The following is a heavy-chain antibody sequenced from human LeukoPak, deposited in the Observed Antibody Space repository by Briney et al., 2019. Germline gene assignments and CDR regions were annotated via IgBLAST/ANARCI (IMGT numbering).Heavy chain of an antibody. D-gene: IGHD2/OR15-2a*01. CDR2: VYSNGNT. V-gene: IGHV3-53*01. J-gene: IGHJ6*02. CDR3: GSSTFHYYYHGMDV. CDR1: GFNFRDFY. Sequence: GGSLRLSFAGSGFNFRDFYMSWIRQAPGKGLEWVSGVYSNGNTYYADPVKGRFTISRDNSKSTLYLQMNSLRAEDTAVYYCGSSTFHYYYHGMDVWGQGATVTVSS.